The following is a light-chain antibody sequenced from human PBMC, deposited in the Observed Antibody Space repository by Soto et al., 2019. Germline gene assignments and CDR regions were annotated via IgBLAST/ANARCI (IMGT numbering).Light chain of an antibody. Sequence: NFMLTQPHSVSESLGKTVSISCTRSSGDIANNYVQWFQQRPGSAPTTVIYENNQRLSGVPDRFSGSTDGSSNSASLTISGLQTEDEADYYCQSYDSDFVVFGGGTKVTVL. CDR1: SGDIANNY. V-gene: IGLV6-57*04. CDR2: ENN. CDR3: QSYDSDFVV. J-gene: IGLJ2*01.